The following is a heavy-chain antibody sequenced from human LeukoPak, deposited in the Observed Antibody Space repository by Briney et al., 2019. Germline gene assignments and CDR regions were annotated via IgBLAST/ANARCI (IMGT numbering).Heavy chain of an antibody. D-gene: IGHD2-2*01. J-gene: IGHJ3*02. V-gene: IGHV1-2*02. CDR2: INPNSGGT. CDR1: GYTFTGYY. CDR3: ARGGDDCSSTSCLPRFDAFDI. Sequence: ASVKVSCKASGYTFTGYYMRWVRQAPGQGLEWMGWINPNSGGTNYAQKFQGRVTMTRDTSISTAYMELSRLRSDDTAVYYCARGGDDCSSTSCLPRFDAFDIWGQGTMVTVSS.